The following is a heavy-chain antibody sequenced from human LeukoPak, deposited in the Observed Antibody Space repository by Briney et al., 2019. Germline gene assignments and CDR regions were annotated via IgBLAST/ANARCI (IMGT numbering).Heavy chain of an antibody. J-gene: IGHJ4*02. CDR3: ARVYDSSGYYPDY. V-gene: IGHV4-59*01. CDR2: VYYSGST. Sequence: SETLSLTCTVSGGSISSYYWSWIRQPPGKGLEWIGYVYYSGSTNYNPSLKSRVTISVDTSKNQFSLKLSSVTAADTAVYYCARVYDSSGYYPDYWGQGTLVTVSS. CDR1: GGSISSYY. D-gene: IGHD3-22*01.